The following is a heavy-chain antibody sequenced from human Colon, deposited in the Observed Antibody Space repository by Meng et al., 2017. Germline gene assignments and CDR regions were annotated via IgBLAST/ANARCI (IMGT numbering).Heavy chain of an antibody. CDR1: GGSISTSGYY. V-gene: IGHV4-39*01. J-gene: IGHJ5*02. CDR2: IGHSGIT. Sequence: QVQLQESGPGLVKPSEALSLTCGVSGGSISTSGYYWGWIRQPPGKGLEWIGSIGHSGITYYTPSLKSRVTVSIDTSKSQFSLKLTSVTAADTAVYYCVRSSGWVRTGFDPWGQGTLVTVSS. CDR3: VRSSGWVRTGFDP. D-gene: IGHD6-19*01.